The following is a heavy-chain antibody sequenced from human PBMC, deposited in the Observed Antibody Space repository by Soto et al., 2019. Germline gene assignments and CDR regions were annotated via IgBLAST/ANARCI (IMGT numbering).Heavy chain of an antibody. D-gene: IGHD1-1*01. Sequence: QVQLQESGPGLVKPSETLSLTCTVSGASISGYYWSWIRKSAGKGLERIGRIYATGTTDYTPALKSLVMMSVDMSKKQFSLRLRSLTAADTAVYYCVKDGTKTLRDWFDPWGQGISVTVSS. J-gene: IGHJ5*02. CDR3: VKDGTKTLRDWFDP. CDR2: IYATGTT. CDR1: GASISGYY. V-gene: IGHV4-4*07.